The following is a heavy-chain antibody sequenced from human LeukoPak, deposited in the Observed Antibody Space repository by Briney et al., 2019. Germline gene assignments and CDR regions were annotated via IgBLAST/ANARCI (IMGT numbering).Heavy chain of an antibody. CDR2: IYYSGNT. CDR3: ARGPGREEDWFDP. V-gene: IGHV4-59*01. Sequence: SETLSLTCTVSGGSITNYYWSWIRQPPGKGLEWIGFIYYSGNTNYNPSLKSRVTISVDTSKNQFSLKLSSVTAADTAVYYCARGPGREEDWFDPWGQGTLVTVSS. CDR1: GGSITNYY. J-gene: IGHJ5*02. D-gene: IGHD3-10*01.